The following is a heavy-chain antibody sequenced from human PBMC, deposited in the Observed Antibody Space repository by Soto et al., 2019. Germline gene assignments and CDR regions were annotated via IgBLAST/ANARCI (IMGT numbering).Heavy chain of an antibody. CDR1: GFTFSSYA. Sequence: GGSLRLSCAASGFTFSSYAMSWVRQAPGKGLEWVSAITSGGSNKYYADSVKGRFTISRDNSKNTLYLQMNSLRAEDTAVYYCARVGQLVLDYFDYWGQGTLVTVSS. V-gene: IGHV3-23*01. J-gene: IGHJ4*02. D-gene: IGHD6-13*01. CDR2: ITSGGSNK. CDR3: ARVGQLVLDYFDY.